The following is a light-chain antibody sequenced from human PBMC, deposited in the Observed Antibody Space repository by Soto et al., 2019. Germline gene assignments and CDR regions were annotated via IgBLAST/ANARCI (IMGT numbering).Light chain of an antibody. CDR3: QQYNNWWT. Sequence: EILMTQSPATLSVSPGERATLSVRASQSVDSNLAWYQQKPGQAPRLLIYGASTRATGISARFSGSGSGTEFTLTISSLQSEDFGVYYCQQYNNWWTFGQGTKVDI. CDR2: GAS. CDR1: QSVDSN. V-gene: IGKV3-15*01. J-gene: IGKJ1*01.